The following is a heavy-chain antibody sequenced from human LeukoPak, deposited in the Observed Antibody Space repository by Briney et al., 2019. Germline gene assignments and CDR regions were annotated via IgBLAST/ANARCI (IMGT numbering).Heavy chain of an antibody. D-gene: IGHD6-13*01. CDR2: ISSSGSTI. CDR1: GFTFSSYE. J-gene: IGHJ4*02. V-gene: IGHV3-48*03. CDR3: AKDPPRVSWYHQVV. Sequence: PGGSLRLSCAASGFTFSSYEMNWVRQAPGKGLEWVSYISSSGSTIYYADSVKGRFTISRDNSKNTLYLQMNSLRAEDTAVYYCAKDPPRVSWYHQVVWGQGTLVTVSS.